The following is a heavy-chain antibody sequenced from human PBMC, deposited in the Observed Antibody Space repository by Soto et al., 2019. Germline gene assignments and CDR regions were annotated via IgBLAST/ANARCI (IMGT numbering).Heavy chain of an antibody. CDR1: GGTFSSYA. CDR3: ARWGAAGYYYYYGMDV. D-gene: IGHD6-13*01. CDR2: IIPIFGTA. J-gene: IGHJ6*02. Sequence: GASVKVSCKASGGTFSSYAISWVRQAPGQGLEWMGGIIPIFGTANYAQKFQGRVTITADESTSTAYMELSSLRSEDTAVYYCARWGAAGYYYYYGMDVWGQGTTVTVSS. V-gene: IGHV1-69*13.